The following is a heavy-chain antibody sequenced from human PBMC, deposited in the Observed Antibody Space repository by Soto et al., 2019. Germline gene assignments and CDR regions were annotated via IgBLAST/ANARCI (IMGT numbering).Heavy chain of an antibody. CDR2: ISYDGSNK. Sequence: QVQLVESGGGVVQPGRSLRLSCAASGFTFSSYGMHWVRQAPGKGLEWVAVISYDGSNKYYADSVKGRFTISRDNSKNTLYLQMNSLRAEDTAVYYCAKKAAFGELEHYFDYWGQGTLVTVSS. V-gene: IGHV3-30*18. D-gene: IGHD3-10*01. CDR1: GFTFSSYG. CDR3: AKKAAFGELEHYFDY. J-gene: IGHJ4*02.